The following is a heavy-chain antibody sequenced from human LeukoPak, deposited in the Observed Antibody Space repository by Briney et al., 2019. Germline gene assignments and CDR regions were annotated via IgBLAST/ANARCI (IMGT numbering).Heavy chain of an antibody. J-gene: IGHJ6*02. D-gene: IGHD2-2*01. Sequence: SETLSLTCTVSGGSISSYYWSWIRQPAGKGLEWIGRVYTNGNTNYNPSLKSRVTMSVDTSKNQFSLKLSSVTAAETAVYLWARGPRKWNNTSREGEGFELWGQGTTVTVSS. CDR3: ARGPRKWNNTSREGEGFEL. CDR2: VYTNGNT. CDR1: GGSISSYY. V-gene: IGHV4-4*07.